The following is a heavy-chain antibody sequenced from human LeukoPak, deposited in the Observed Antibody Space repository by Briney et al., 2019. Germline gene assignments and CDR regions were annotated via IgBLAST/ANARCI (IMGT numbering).Heavy chain of an antibody. V-gene: IGHV3-7*05. CDR1: GFTFRNYW. J-gene: IGHJ4*02. Sequence: PGGSLRLSCAASGFTFRNYWMTWVRQAPGKGLEWVANIKQDGSEKYYADSVKGRFTISRDNAKNSLYLQMNSLRAEDTAVYYCARDYSSWIDYWGQGTLVTVSS. D-gene: IGHD6-6*01. CDR2: IKQDGSEK. CDR3: ARDYSSWIDY.